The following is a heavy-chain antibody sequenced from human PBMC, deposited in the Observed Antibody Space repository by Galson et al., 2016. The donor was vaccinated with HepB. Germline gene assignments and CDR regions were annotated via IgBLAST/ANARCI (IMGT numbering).Heavy chain of an antibody. CDR1: GFTFSRSG. D-gene: IGHD6-6*01. J-gene: IGHJ3*01. Sequence: SLRLSCAGSGFTFSRSGLNWVRQAPGKGLQWVSYISSSVSTIYYADSVKVRFTISRDNAKNSVYLQMHSLRDDDTAVYYCARELVRSAFDLWGQGTMVTVSS. CDR2: ISSSVSTI. CDR3: ARELVRSAFDL. V-gene: IGHV3-48*02.